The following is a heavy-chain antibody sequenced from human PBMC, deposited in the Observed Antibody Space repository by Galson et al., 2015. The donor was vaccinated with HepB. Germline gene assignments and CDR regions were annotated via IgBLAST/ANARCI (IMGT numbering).Heavy chain of an antibody. CDR2: IRYDGSNN. CDR3: ARDLHYCVGDCYGYPHGMDV. V-gene: IGHV3-30*02. CDR1: GFTFSTYG. J-gene: IGHJ6*02. Sequence: SLRLSCAASGFTFSTYGMHWVRQAPGKGLEWVAFIRYDGSNNYYADSVKGRFTISRDNSKNTLSLQMISLRPEDTAVYYCARDLHYCVGDCYGYPHGMDVWGQGTTVTVSS. D-gene: IGHD2-21*02.